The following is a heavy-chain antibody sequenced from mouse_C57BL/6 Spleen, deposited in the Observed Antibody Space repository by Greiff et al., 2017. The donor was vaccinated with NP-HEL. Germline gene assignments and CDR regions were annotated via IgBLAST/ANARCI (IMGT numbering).Heavy chain of an antibody. J-gene: IGHJ3*01. Sequence: QVHVKQSGAELVRPGTSVKVSCKASGYAFTNYLIEWVKQRPGQGLEWIGVINPGSGGTNYNEKFKGKATLTADKSSSTAYMQLSSLTSEDSAVYFCARGNSNYWFAYWGQGTLVTVSA. CDR3: ARGNSNYWFAY. D-gene: IGHD2-5*01. CDR1: GYAFTNYL. V-gene: IGHV1-54*01. CDR2: INPGSGGT.